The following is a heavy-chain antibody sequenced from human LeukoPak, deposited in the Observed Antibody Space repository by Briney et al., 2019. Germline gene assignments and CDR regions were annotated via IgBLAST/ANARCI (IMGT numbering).Heavy chain of an antibody. CDR1: GFLFDDHD. CDR2: IRSDGYHT. Sequence: PGGSLRLSCGASGFLFDDHDMHWVRQAPGKGLEWVAYIRSDGYHTYYADSVKGRFTITRDNLKNTLYLQMNSPRLEDMAVYYCAKPSGSGVDYWGRGTRVTVSS. D-gene: IGHD1-26*01. J-gene: IGHJ4*02. CDR3: AKPSGSGVDY. V-gene: IGHV3-30*02.